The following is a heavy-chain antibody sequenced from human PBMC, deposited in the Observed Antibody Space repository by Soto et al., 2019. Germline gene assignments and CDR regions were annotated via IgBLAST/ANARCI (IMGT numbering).Heavy chain of an antibody. Sequence: QVQLQESGPGLVKPSETLSLTCTVSGVSITSYYWSWIRQPAGKGLEWIGRIYSSGSTNYNPSLKSRFTMSIEPSKKQFSLKLSSVTAADTAVYYCACLYNWNGWSAYWGQGTLVTVSS. D-gene: IGHD1-20*01. J-gene: IGHJ4*02. CDR3: ACLYNWNGWSAY. CDR2: IYSSGST. CDR1: GVSITSYY. V-gene: IGHV4-4*07.